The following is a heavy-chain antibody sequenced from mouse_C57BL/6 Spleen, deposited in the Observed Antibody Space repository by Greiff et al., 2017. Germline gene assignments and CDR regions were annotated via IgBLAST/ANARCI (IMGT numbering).Heavy chain of an antibody. CDR2: IYPGDGDT. CDR3: ARNYFDV. CDR1: GYAFSSSW. J-gene: IGHJ1*03. V-gene: IGHV1-82*01. Sequence: QVQLKESGPELVKPGASVKISCKASGYAFSSSWMNWVKQRPGKGLEWIGRIYPGDGDTNYNGKFKGKATLTADKSSSTAYMQLSSLTSEDSAVYFCARNYFDVWGTGTTVTVSS.